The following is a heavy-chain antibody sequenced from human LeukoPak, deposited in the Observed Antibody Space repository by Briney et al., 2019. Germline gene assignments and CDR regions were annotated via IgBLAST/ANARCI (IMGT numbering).Heavy chain of an antibody. V-gene: IGHV1-2*02. Sequence: ASVKVSCKASGYTFTSYAMNWVRQAPGQGLEWMGWINPNSGGTNYAQKFQGRVTMTRDTSISTAYMELSRLRSDDTAVYYCAREYSGSYYCDYWGQGTLVTVSS. D-gene: IGHD1-26*01. CDR2: INPNSGGT. CDR1: GYTFTSYA. J-gene: IGHJ4*02. CDR3: AREYSGSYYCDY.